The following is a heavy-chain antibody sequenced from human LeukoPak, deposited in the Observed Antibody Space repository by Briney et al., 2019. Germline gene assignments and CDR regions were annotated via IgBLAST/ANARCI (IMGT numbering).Heavy chain of an antibody. Sequence: GGSLRLSCAASGFTFSSYAMSWVRQAPGKGLVWVSAISGSGGSTYYADSVKGRFTISRDNSKNTLYLQMNSLRAEDTAVYYCAKDMGRWFGELTYFDYWGQGTLVTVSS. CDR1: GFTFSSYA. J-gene: IGHJ4*02. V-gene: IGHV3-23*01. CDR2: ISGSGGST. CDR3: AKDMGRWFGELTYFDY. D-gene: IGHD3-10*01.